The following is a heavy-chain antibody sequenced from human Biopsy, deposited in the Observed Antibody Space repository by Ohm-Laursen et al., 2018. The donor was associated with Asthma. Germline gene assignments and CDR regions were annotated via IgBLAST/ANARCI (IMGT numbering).Heavy chain of an antibody. CDR3: ARGYSGSDRIVYYYSGLEV. CDR1: GDSFSNYA. V-gene: IGHV1-69*01. J-gene: IGHJ6*02. Sequence: GSSVKVSCNASGDSFSNYAISWVRQAPGQGLEWMGGLIPVLGTPDHAQMFEGRVTITADESTSTAYMELSSLSSEDTAVYYCARGYSGSDRIVYYYSGLEVWGQGTTVTV. D-gene: IGHD5-12*01. CDR2: LIPVLGTP.